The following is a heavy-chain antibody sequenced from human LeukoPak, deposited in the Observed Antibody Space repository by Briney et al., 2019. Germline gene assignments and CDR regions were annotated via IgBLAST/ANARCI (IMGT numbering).Heavy chain of an antibody. CDR1: GGSISSSSYY. D-gene: IGHD1-14*01. V-gene: IGHV4-61*01. CDR3: ARDPYGYPEI. CDR2: IYYSGST. J-gene: IGHJ3*02. Sequence: SETLSLTCTVSGGSISSSSYYWGWIRQPPGKGLEWIGYIYYSGSTNYNPSLKSRVTISVDTSKNQFSLKLSSVTAADTAVYYCARDPYGYPEIWGQGTMVTVSS.